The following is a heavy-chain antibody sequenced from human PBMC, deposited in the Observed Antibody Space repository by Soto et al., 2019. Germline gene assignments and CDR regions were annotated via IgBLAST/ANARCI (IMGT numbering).Heavy chain of an antibody. V-gene: IGHV4-34*01. J-gene: IGHJ6*02. CDR1: GGSFSGYY. Sequence: ETLSLTCAVYGGSFSGYYWSWIRQPPGKGLEWIGEINHSGSTNYNPSLKSRVTISVDTSKNQFSLKLSSVTAADTAVYYCARGRAWSYYGSGRYYYGMDVCGQGTTVTVS. CDR2: INHSGST. D-gene: IGHD3-10*01. CDR3: ARGRAWSYYGSGRYYYGMDV.